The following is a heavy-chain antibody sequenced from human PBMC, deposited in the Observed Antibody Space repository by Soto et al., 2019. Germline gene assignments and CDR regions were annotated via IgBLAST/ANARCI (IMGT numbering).Heavy chain of an antibody. Sequence: SESLSLTCSVSIFSMSSYFWSWIRQAPGRGLEWIGYTYHRGSTNYSPSLKSRVAISLDTSENQFSLKVNSVTAADTAVYYCARIGGYHGPLDYWGQGTQVTVSS. J-gene: IGHJ4*02. D-gene: IGHD6-25*01. CDR3: ARIGGYHGPLDY. CDR1: IFSMSSYF. CDR2: TYHRGST. V-gene: IGHV4-59*01.